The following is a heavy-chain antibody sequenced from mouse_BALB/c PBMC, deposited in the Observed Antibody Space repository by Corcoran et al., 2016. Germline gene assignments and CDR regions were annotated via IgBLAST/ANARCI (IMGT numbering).Heavy chain of an antibody. Sequence: DVQLQESGPGLVKPSQSLSLTCSVTGYSITSGYYWNWIRQFPGNKLEWMGYISYDGSNNYNPSLKNRISITRDTSKNQFFLKLNYVTTEDTATYYCARDGSYYAMDYWGQGTSVTVSS. J-gene: IGHJ4*01. CDR3: ARDGSYYAMDY. CDR2: ISYDGSN. D-gene: IGHD1-1*02. V-gene: IGHV3-6*02. CDR1: GYSITSGYY.